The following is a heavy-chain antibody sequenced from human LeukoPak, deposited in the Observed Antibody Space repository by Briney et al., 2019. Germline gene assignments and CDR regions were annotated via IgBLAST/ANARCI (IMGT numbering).Heavy chain of an antibody. CDR1: GGSISSYY. D-gene: IGHD3-16*02. CDR3: ATLDVWGSYRSYGMDV. V-gene: IGHV4-59*08. CDR2: IYYSGGT. J-gene: IGHJ6*02. Sequence: SETLSLTCTVSGGSISSYYWSWIRQPPGKGLEWIGYIYYSGGTNYNPSLKSRVTISVDTSKNQFSLKLSSVTAADTAVYYCATLDVWGSYRSYGMDVWGQGTTVTVSS.